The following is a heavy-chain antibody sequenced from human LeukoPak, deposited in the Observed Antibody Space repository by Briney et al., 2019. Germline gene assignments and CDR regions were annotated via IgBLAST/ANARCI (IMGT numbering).Heavy chain of an antibody. J-gene: IGHJ5*02. CDR2: LYYGGST. CDR3: ARDRNTNWFDP. CDR1: GASISINS. Sequence: SETLSLTCAVSGASISINSWSWIRQPPGQGLEWIGYLYYGGSTNYNPSLKSRVSMSVDTSKNQFSLKLSSLTAADTAVYYCARDRNTNWFDPWGQGTLVTVSS. V-gene: IGHV4-59*12.